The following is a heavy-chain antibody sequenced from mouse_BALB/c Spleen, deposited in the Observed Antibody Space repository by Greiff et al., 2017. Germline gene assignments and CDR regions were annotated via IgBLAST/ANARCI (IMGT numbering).Heavy chain of an antibody. V-gene: IGHV1S81*02. CDR3: ARFITED. CDR2: INPSNGRT. CDR1: GYTFTSYW. D-gene: IGHD1-1*01. J-gene: IGHJ4*01. Sequence: QVQLQQPGAELVKPGASVKLSCKASGYTFTSYWMHWVKQRPGQGLEWIGEINPSNGRTNYNEKFKSKATLTVDKSSSTAYMQLSSLTSEDSAVYYCARFITEDWGQGTSVTVSS.